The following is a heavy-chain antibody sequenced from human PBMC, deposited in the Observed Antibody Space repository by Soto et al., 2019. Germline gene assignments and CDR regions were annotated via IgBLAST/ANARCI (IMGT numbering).Heavy chain of an antibody. CDR1: GFTLSDHY. J-gene: IGHJ4*02. Sequence: GGSLRLSCAVSGFTLSDHYIDWVRQAPGKGLEWVGRSRDKAQGYSITYAATVKDRFTTSRDESKNSMYLQMNSLKTEVTAVYYCVRATYFSDSSGYTRCLDYWGQGTLVTVSS. V-gene: IGHV3-72*01. CDR2: SRDKAQGYSI. D-gene: IGHD3-22*01. CDR3: VRATYFSDSSGYTRCLDY.